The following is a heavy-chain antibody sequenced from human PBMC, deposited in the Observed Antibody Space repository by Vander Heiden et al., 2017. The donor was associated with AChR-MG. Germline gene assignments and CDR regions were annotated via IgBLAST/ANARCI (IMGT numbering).Heavy chain of an antibody. CDR3: ARRGVSGSYFHLLGWFDP. V-gene: IGHV4-39*01. CDR2: IYYSGST. J-gene: IGHJ5*02. Sequence: QLQLQESGPGLVKPSETLSPTCTVSGGSISSSSYYWGWFRQPPGKGLEWIGSIYYSGSTYYNPSLKSRVTISVDTSKNQFSLKLSSVTAADTAVYYCARRGVSGSYFHLLGWFDPWGQGTLVTVSS. CDR1: GGSISSSSYY. D-gene: IGHD1-26*01.